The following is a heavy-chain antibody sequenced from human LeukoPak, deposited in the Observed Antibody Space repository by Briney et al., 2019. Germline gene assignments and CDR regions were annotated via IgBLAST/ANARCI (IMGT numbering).Heavy chain of an antibody. CDR2: INPSGGST. J-gene: IGHJ4*02. V-gene: IGHV1-46*01. D-gene: IGHD6-13*01. Sequence: ASVKVSCKASGYTFTSYYMHWVRQAPGQGLEWMGIINPSGGSTSYAQKFQGRVTMTRDMSTSTVYMELSSLRSEDTAVYYCARDNGIAAEPRPGVYWGQGTLVTASS. CDR1: GYTFTSYY. CDR3: ARDNGIAAEPRPGVY.